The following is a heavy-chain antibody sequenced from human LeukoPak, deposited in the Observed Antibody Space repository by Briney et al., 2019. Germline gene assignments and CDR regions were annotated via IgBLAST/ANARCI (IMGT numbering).Heavy chain of an antibody. Sequence: SETLSLTCTVSGGSLSSSTYYWGWLRQSPGKGLEWLGSMFYRGNTYYNPSLKSRLTISVDTPKNQFSLKLSSVTAADTAVYYCARGQDFLKQSGTDYWGQGTLVTVSS. CDR3: ARGQDFLKQSGTDY. V-gene: IGHV4-39*01. CDR2: MFYRGNT. J-gene: IGHJ4*02. CDR1: GGSLSSSTYY. D-gene: IGHD1-1*01.